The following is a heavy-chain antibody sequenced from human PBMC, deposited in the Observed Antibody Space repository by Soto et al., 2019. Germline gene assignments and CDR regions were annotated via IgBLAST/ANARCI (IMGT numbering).Heavy chain of an antibody. D-gene: IGHD3-10*01. CDR2: ISAYNGNT. Sequence: QVQLVQSGAEVKKPGASVKVSCKASGYTFTSYGISWVRQAPGQGLEWMGWISAYNGNTNYAQKLQGSVTMTTDTSTSTSYMELRSLRSDDTAVYYWARPLRENMDYGPFYYFDYWGQVTLVTVSS. V-gene: IGHV1-18*01. CDR1: GYTFTSYG. J-gene: IGHJ4*02. CDR3: ARPLRENMDYGPFYYFDY.